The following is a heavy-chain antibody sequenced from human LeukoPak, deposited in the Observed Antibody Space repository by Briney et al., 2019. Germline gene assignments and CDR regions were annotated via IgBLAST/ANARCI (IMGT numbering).Heavy chain of an antibody. V-gene: IGHV3-30*18. CDR1: GFTFSSYG. CDR3: AKGGGGPYYYDSSGFDY. CDR2: ISYDGSNK. D-gene: IGHD3-22*01. Sequence: GGSVRLSCAASGFTFSSYGMHWVRQAPGKGLEWVAVISYDGSNKYYADSVKGRFTISRDNSKNTLYLQMNSLRAEDTAVYYCAKGGGGPYYYDSSGFDYWGQGTLVTVSS. J-gene: IGHJ4*02.